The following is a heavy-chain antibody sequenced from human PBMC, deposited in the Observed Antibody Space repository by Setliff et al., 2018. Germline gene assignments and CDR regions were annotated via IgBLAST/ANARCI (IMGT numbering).Heavy chain of an antibody. J-gene: IGHJ4*02. Sequence: SETLSLTCAVYGGSFSGYYWSWIRQPPGKGLEWIGSIYYSGSTYYNPSLKSRVTISIDTSKNKFSLKLSSVTAADTAVYYCARSPITIFGVVLHPLDYWGQGTLVTVSS. CDR3: ARSPITIFGVVLHPLDY. V-gene: IGHV4-34*01. D-gene: IGHD3-3*01. CDR2: IYYSGST. CDR1: GGSFSGYY.